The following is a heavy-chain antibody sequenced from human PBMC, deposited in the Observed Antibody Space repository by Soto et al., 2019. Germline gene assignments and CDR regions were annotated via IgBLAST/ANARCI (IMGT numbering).Heavy chain of an antibody. V-gene: IGHV1-3*01. CDR1: GYTFTSYG. CDR2: INPGNGNT. CDR3: ARGGYFDSSNYLAY. Sequence: ASVKVSCKASGYTFTSYGINWVRQAPGRGLEWMGWINPGNGNTKYSQQFQGRVIIDRDTSASTAYMELSSLRPEDTAVYYCARGGYFDSSNYLAYWGLGTRVTVSS. J-gene: IGHJ4*02. D-gene: IGHD3-22*01.